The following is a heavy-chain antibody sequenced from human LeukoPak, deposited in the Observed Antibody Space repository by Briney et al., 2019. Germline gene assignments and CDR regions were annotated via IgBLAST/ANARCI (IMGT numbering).Heavy chain of an antibody. J-gene: IGHJ4*02. CDR1: GYTFTGYY. V-gene: IGHV1-2*02. D-gene: IGHD3-22*01. Sequence: ASVKVSCKASGYTFTGYYMRWVRQAPGQGLEWMGWINPNSGGTNYAQKFQGRVTMTRDTSISTAYMEPSRLRSDDTAVYYCARPFGYDSSGYYWYYFDYWGQGTLVTVSS. CDR3: ARPFGYDSSGYYWYYFDY. CDR2: INPNSGGT.